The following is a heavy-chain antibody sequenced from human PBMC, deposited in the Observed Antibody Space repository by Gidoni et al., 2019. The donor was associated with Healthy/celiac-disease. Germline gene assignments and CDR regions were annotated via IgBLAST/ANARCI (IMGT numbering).Heavy chain of an antibody. CDR1: GGSVSSTDYY. V-gene: IGHV4-39*01. CDR2: ICSSGST. CDR3: ARPRRGYSYGNFAS. Sequence: QLQLQESGPGLVKPSETLSLTCTVSGGSVSSTDYYWGWLRPPPGRGLEWIGTICSSGSTYYNPSLQSRVTISVDTSKNQFSLKLSSVTAADTAVYYCARPRRGYSYGNFASWGQGTLVTVSS. J-gene: IGHJ4*02. D-gene: IGHD5-18*01.